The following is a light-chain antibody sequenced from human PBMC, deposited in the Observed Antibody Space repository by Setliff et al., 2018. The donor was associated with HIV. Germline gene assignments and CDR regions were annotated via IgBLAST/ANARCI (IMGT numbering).Light chain of an antibody. CDR2: DVT. CDR1: SSDVGSYNY. Sequence: QSVLAQPHSVSGSPGQSVTIPCTGTSSDVGSYNYVTWYQQHPGKVPKLMIYDVTRRPSGVPDRFSGSRSGNTASLTISGLQAEDEADYYCSSFAGRLHVFGTGTKVTVL. CDR3: SSFAGRLHV. J-gene: IGLJ1*01. V-gene: IGLV2-11*01.